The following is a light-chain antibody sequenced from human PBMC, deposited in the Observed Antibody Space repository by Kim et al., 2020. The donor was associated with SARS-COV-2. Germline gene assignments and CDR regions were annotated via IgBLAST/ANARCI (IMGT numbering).Light chain of an antibody. J-gene: IGKJ4*01. CDR2: DAS. CDR3: QQRSNWPAVT. V-gene: IGKV3-11*01. CDR1: QSVRSY. Sequence: PPGARATLASRASQSVRSYLAWYQPRPGQAPRHLISDASNRATGIPARFSGSGSGTDFALTISIIEPEELADYYGQQRSNWPAVTFGGGTKVDIK.